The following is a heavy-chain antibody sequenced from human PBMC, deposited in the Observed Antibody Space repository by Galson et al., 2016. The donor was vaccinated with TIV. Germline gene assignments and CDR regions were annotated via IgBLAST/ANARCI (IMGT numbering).Heavy chain of an antibody. CDR2: ISISSSTI. CDR3: ARAGHCSRTSRYGSMDV. J-gene: IGHJ6*02. Sequence: SLRLSCAASGLSFSNSRMNWVRQTPGKGLEWVSYISISSSTISYADSVKGRFTVSRDNAKNSLYLQMNSLRAEDTAVYYCARAGHCSRTSRYGSMDVWGQGTTVTVSS. CDR1: GLSFSNSR. V-gene: IGHV3-48*04. D-gene: IGHD2-2*01.